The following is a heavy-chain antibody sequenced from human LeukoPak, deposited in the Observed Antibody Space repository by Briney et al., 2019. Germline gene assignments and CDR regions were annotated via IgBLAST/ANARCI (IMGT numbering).Heavy chain of an antibody. CDR2: INPNSGGT. J-gene: IGHJ4*02. V-gene: IGHV1-2*02. D-gene: IGHD3-22*01. Sequence: GASVKVSCKASGYTFTGYYMHWVRQAPGQGLEWMGWINPNSGGTNYAQKFQGRVTMARDTSISTAYMELSRLRSDDTAVYYCARDPGDSSGYRYWGQGTLVTVSS. CDR1: GYTFTGYY. CDR3: ARDPGDSSGYRY.